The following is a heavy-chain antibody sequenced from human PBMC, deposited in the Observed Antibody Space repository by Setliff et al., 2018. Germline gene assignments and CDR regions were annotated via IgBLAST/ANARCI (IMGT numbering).Heavy chain of an antibody. CDR2: ISTYNGKT. J-gene: IGHJ4*02. D-gene: IGHD6-13*01. CDR3: ATGQHSGSWTLDQ. V-gene: IGHV1-18*01. Sequence: ASVKVSCKASGYIFTSYGFSWVRQAPGQGLEWMGWISTYNGKTNYAQKFQGRVTMTTDTSTSTAYMELRSLRSDDTAVYYCATGQHSGSWTLDQWGQGTLVTVSS. CDR1: GYIFTSYG.